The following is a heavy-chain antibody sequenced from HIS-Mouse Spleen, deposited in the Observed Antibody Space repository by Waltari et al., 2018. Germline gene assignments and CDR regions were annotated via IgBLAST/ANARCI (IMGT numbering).Heavy chain of an antibody. CDR2: IYYSGCT. Sequence: QLQLQESGPGLVKPSETLSLTCTVSGGSISSSSYYWGWIRQPPGKGLEWIGSIYYSGCTYYNPSLKSRVTISVDTSKNQCSLKLSSVTAADTAVYYCARVLSGATGAFDIWGQGTMVTVSS. D-gene: IGHD5-12*01. J-gene: IGHJ3*02. V-gene: IGHV4-39*07. CDR3: ARVLSGATGAFDI. CDR1: GGSISSSSYY.